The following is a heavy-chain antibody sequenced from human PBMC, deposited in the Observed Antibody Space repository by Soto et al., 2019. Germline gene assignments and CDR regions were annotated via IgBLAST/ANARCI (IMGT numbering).Heavy chain of an antibody. Sequence: SVKVSCKASGGTFSSYTISWVRQAPGQGLEWMGRIIPILGIANYAQKFQGRVTITADKSTSTAYMELSSLRSEDTAVYYCARDPPYCGGDCYLDVSGQGTTVTVSS. V-gene: IGHV1-69*04. CDR2: IIPILGIA. CDR1: GGTFSSYT. CDR3: ARDPPYCGGDCYLDV. D-gene: IGHD2-21*02. J-gene: IGHJ6*01.